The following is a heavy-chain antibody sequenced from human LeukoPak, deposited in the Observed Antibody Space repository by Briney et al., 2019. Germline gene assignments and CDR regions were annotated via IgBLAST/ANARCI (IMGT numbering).Heavy chain of an antibody. CDR1: GGSISSYY. CDR2: IYTSGST. J-gene: IGHJ4*02. Sequence: SETLSLTCTVSGGSISSYYWSWIRQPAGKGLEWIGRIYTSGSTNYNPSLKSRVTMSVDTSKNQFSLKLSSVTAEDTAVYYCARATPRYGSGSYVFWGQGTLVTVSS. V-gene: IGHV4-4*07. D-gene: IGHD3-10*01. CDR3: ARATPRYGSGSYVF.